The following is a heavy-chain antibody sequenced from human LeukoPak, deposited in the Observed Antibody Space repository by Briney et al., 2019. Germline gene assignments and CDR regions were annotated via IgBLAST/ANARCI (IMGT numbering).Heavy chain of an antibody. CDR1: GFTFTTCA. Sequence: GGSLRLSCAASGFTFTTCAMSWVRQAPGKGLEWVSAISGSGGGTYYADSVKGRFTISRDNSKNTLYLQMNSLRAEDTAVYYCAKDPSYITMIVVGAEDAFDIWGQGTMVTVSS. D-gene: IGHD3-22*01. CDR3: AKDPSYITMIVVGAEDAFDI. CDR2: ISGSGGGT. V-gene: IGHV3-23*01. J-gene: IGHJ3*02.